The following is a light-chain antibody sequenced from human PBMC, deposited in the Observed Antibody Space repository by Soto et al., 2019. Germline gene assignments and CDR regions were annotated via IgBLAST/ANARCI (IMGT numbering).Light chain of an antibody. CDR1: QSVSSN. J-gene: IGKJ1*01. V-gene: IGKV3-15*01. CDR2: GAS. Sequence: EIVMTQSPATLSVSPGERATLSCRASQSVSSNLAWYQQKPGQAPRLLIYGASTRATGIPARFSGSGSVTEFTLAISGLQSEDFAVYYGQQYNNWPAWTFGEGTKVEIK. CDR3: QQYNNWPAWT.